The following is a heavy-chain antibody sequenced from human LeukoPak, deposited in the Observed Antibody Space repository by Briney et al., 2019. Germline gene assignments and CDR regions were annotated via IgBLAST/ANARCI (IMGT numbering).Heavy chain of an antibody. D-gene: IGHD1-1*01. Sequence: SETLSLTCAVYGGSFSGYYWTLIRQTPGKGLEWIGEISHTGLTGSNPTLKSRVTIFVDSSKKQFSLRMTSVTAADTGVYYCARVPDITARPCDTWGPGTLVTVSS. J-gene: IGHJ5*02. CDR2: ISHTGLT. CDR1: GGSFSGYY. V-gene: IGHV4-34*01. CDR3: ARVPDITARPCDT.